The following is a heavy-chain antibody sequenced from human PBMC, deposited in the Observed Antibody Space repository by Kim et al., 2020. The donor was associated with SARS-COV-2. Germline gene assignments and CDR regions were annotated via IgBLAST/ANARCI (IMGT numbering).Heavy chain of an antibody. CDR2: IIPIFGTA. CDR1: GGTFSSYA. J-gene: IGHJ4*02. D-gene: IGHD3-10*01. Sequence: SVKVSCKASGGTFSSYAISWVRQAPGQGLEWMGGIIPIFGTANYAQKFQGRVTITADESTSTAYMELSSLRSGDTAVYYCARDLPCFSAAGSCWGQGTLVTVSS. V-gene: IGHV1-69*13. CDR3: ARDLPCFSAAGSC.